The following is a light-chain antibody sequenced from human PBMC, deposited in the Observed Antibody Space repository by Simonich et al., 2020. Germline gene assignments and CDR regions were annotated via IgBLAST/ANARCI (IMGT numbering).Light chain of an antibody. CDR3: QQYNSYPWT. V-gene: IGKV1-5*01. Sequence: DIQMTQSPSTLSASVGDRVTITCRASQSISSWLAWYQQKPGKAPKLLLYAASRLESGVPSRSSGSGSGTEFTLTISSLQPDDFATYYCQQYNSYPWTFGQGTKVEIK. J-gene: IGKJ1*01. CDR1: QSISSW. CDR2: AAS.